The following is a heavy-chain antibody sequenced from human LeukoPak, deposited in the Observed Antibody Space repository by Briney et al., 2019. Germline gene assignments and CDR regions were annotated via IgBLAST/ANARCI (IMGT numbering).Heavy chain of an antibody. CDR1: GGTFSSYA. Sequence: ASVKVSCKASGGTFSSYAISWVRQAPGQGLEWMGGIIPIFGTANYAQKFQGRVTITTDESTSTAYMELSSLRSEDTAVYYCALTGYSSGWYHYFDYWGQGTLVTVSS. J-gene: IGHJ4*02. CDR3: ALTGYSSGWYHYFDY. D-gene: IGHD6-19*01. V-gene: IGHV1-69*05. CDR2: IIPIFGTA.